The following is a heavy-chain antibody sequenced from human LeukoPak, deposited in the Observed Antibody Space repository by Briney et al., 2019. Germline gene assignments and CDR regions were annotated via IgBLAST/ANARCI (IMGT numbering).Heavy chain of an antibody. V-gene: IGHV4-59*12. CDR1: GDSITSYY. Sequence: PSETLSLTCTVSGDSITSYYWSWIRQPPGKGLEWIGYIYYSGSTNYNPSLKSRVTISVDTPKNQFSLKLISVTAADTAVYYCGRDGGYAKGTPFDYGGQGTLVPVSS. D-gene: IGHD5-12*01. CDR3: GRDGGYAKGTPFDY. CDR2: IYYSGST. J-gene: IGHJ4*02.